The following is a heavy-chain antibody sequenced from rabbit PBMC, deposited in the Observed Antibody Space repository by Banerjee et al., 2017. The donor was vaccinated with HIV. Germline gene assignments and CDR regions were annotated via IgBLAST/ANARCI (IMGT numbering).Heavy chain of an antibody. Sequence: EESGGDLVKPGASLTLTCTASGFSLSYYWMSWVRQAPGEGLEWIGFIDNDGRAYCANWVNGRFTISRSTTTVDLKMTSLTAADTATYFCARGDIGSLAYGLDLWGPGTLVTVS. J-gene: IGHJ6*01. CDR2: IDNDGRA. CDR3: ARGDIGSLAYGLDL. CDR1: GFSLSYYW. D-gene: IGHD2-1*01. V-gene: IGHV1S36*01.